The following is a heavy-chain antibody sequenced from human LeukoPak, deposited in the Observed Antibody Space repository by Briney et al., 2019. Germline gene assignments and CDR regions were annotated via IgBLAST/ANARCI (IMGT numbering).Heavy chain of an antibody. CDR3: ARVFTSGYDSLYYYYGMDV. D-gene: IGHD5-12*01. V-gene: IGHV1-8*01. Sequence: ASVKVSCKASGYTFTSYDINWVRQATGQGLEWMGWMNPNSGNTGYAQKFQGRVTMTRNTSISTAYMELSSLRSEDTAVYYCARVFTSGYDSLYYYYGMDVWGQGTTVTVSS. CDR2: MNPNSGNT. CDR1: GYTFTSYD. J-gene: IGHJ6*02.